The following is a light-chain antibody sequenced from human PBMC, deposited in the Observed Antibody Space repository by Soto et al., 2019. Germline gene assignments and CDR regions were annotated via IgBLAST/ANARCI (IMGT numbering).Light chain of an antibody. CDR2: EVI. J-gene: IGLJ2*01. V-gene: IGLV2-8*01. CDR3: SSNVVGTNVKI. CDR1: YSDVGGSNY. Sequence: QSALTQPPSASGSPGQSVTISCTGTYSDVGGSNYVSWYQQHPGKAPKLVIYEVIQRPSGVPDRFSGSRSGNTASLTVSRLQAEDEADYYCSSNVVGTNVKIFGRGTKLTVL.